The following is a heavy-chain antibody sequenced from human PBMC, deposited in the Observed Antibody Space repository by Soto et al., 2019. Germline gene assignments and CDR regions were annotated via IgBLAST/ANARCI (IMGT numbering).Heavy chain of an antibody. CDR3: ARVRREYDNSGPLDY. CDR1: GGSISRGEYS. Sequence: SETLSLTCAVSGGSISRGEYSWYWIRQPPGKGLEWIGYIYYGGSTYYNPSLQSRVTMSVDRSRNQFSLKLNSVTAADTAVYYCARVRREYDNSGPLDYWGQGTLVTVS. CDR2: IYYGGST. D-gene: IGHD3-22*01. J-gene: IGHJ4*02. V-gene: IGHV4-30-2*01.